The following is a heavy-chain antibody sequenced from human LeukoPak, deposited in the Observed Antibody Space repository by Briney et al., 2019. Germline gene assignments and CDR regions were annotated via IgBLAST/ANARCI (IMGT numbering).Heavy chain of an antibody. V-gene: IGHV3-30-3*01. CDR3: VREGYYESGSFPTFYFDF. D-gene: IGHD3-10*01. CDR2: ISHHVNVK. J-gene: IGHJ4*02. CDR1: GFDFQNHV. Sequence: GGSLRLSCAASGFDFQNHVIHWVRQVPGKGLEWVAVISHHVNVKFYADSVKGRLTISRDNSAKTVYLQMNSLRPDDAAVYYCVREGYYESGSFPTFYFDFWGQGTVVTVSS.